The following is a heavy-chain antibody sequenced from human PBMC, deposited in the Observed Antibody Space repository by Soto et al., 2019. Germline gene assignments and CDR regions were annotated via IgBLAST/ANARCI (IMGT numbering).Heavy chain of an antibody. Sequence: ASVKVSCKASGYTFTGSYMHWVRQAPGQGLEWMGWINPNSGGTNYAQKFQGRVTMTRDTSISTAYMELSRLRSDDTAVYYCGRLFQREDSDYWGQGTLVTVSS. CDR2: INPNSGGT. CDR3: GRLFQREDSDY. V-gene: IGHV1-2*02. J-gene: IGHJ4*02. CDR1: GYTFTGSY. D-gene: IGHD3-22*01.